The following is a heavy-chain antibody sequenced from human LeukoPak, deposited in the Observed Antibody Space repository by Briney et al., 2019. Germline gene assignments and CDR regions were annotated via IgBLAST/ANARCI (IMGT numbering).Heavy chain of an antibody. J-gene: IGHJ3*02. CDR1: CYTFTNHA. V-gene: IGHV1-18*01. D-gene: IGHD7-27*01. Sequence: GASVKVSFMASCYTFTNHAINWVRQAPGQGLEWMGWISAYNGNTELAHTFQGRVSLATDASTHKPYVEVRKQTSDDTAGYFCVRGGSRSLRGDDAFDMWGQERMVTVSS. CDR2: ISAYNGNT. CDR3: VRGGSRSLRGDDAFDM.